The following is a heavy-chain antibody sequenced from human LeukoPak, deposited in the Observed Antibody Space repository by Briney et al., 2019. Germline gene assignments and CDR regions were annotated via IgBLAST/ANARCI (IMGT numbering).Heavy chain of an antibody. V-gene: IGHV3-7*01. Sequence: GGSLRLSCAASGFTFNYYWMSWVRQPPGKGLEWVANIKQDGSEKRSVDSMKGRFTITRDNANNSLYLHMNSLRVEDTAIYYCARNQKGASDAFDIWGLGTMVTVSS. CDR1: GFTFNYYW. CDR3: ARNQKGASDAFDI. J-gene: IGHJ3*02. CDR2: IKQDGSEK.